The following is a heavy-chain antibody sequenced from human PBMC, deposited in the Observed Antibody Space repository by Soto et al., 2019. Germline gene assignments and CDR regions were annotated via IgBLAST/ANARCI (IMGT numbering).Heavy chain of an antibody. CDR3: ARYYGGYSDY. V-gene: IGHV4-59*08. Sequence: SETLSLTCTVSGGSISSYYWSWIRQPPGKGLEWIGYIHYSGSTNYNPSLKSRVTISVDTSKNQFSLKLSSVTAADTAVYYCARYYGGYSDYWGQGTLVTVSS. CDR2: IHYSGST. D-gene: IGHD2-21*01. J-gene: IGHJ4*02. CDR1: GGSISSYY.